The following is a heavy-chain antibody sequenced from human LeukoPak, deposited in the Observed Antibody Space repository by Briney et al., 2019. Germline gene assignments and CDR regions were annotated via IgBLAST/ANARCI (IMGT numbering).Heavy chain of an antibody. CDR2: ISGSGGST. CDR3: AKGSGSYPLNDAFDI. D-gene: IGHD3-10*01. CDR1: AFSFSSYG. J-gene: IGHJ3*02. Sequence: GGSLRLSCAASAFSFSSYGMSWVRQPPGKGLEWVSAISGSGGSTYYADSVKGRFTISRDNSKNTLYLQMNSLRAEDTAVYYCAKGSGSYPLNDAFDIWGQGTMVTVSS. V-gene: IGHV3-23*01.